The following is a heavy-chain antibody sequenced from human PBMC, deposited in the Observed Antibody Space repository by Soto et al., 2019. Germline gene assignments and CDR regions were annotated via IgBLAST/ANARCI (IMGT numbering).Heavy chain of an antibody. V-gene: IGHV3-48*03. CDR3: ARGGRITMIVVASYGMDV. CDR2: ISSSGSTI. D-gene: IGHD3-22*01. J-gene: IGHJ6*02. CDR1: EFTFSSYV. Sequence: PGGSLRLSCAASEFTFSSYVMNWVRQAPGKGLEWVSYISSSGSTIYYADSVKGRFTISRDNAKNSLYLQMNSLRAEDTAVYYCARGGRITMIVVASYGMDVWGQGTTVTVSS.